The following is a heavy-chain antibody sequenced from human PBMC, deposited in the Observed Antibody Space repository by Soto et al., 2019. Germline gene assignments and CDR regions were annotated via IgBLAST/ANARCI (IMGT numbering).Heavy chain of an antibody. Sequence: PGGSLRLSCAASGFTFSSYAMSWVRQAPGKGLEWVSAISGSGGSTYYADSVKGRFTISRDNSKNTLYLQMNSLRAEDTAVYYCAISNVVVVAATPGVDYMDVWGKGTTVTVSS. CDR3: AISNVVVVAATPGVDYMDV. CDR1: GFTFSSYA. J-gene: IGHJ6*03. D-gene: IGHD2-15*01. CDR2: ISGSGGST. V-gene: IGHV3-23*01.